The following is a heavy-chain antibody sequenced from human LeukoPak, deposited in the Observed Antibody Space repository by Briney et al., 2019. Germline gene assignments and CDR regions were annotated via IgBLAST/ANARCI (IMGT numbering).Heavy chain of an antibody. V-gene: IGHV3-21*01. J-gene: IGHJ4*02. CDR1: GFTFSSYS. CDR2: ISSSSSYI. D-gene: IGHD6-13*01. Sequence: KTGGSLRLSFAASGFTFSSYSMNWVRQAPGKGLEWVSSISSSSSYIYYADSVKGRFTISRDNAKNSLYLQMNSLRAEDTAVYYCAREGVNSSSWYGGGDYWGQGTLVTVSS. CDR3: AREGVNSSSWYGGGDY.